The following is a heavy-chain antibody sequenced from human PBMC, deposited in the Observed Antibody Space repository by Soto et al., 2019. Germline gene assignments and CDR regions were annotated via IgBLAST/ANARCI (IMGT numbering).Heavy chain of an antibody. CDR2: IIPIFGTA. J-gene: IGHJ3*02. Sequence: ASVKVSCKASGGTFSSYAISWVRQAPGQGLEWMGGIIPIFGTANYAQKFQGRVTITADGSTSTAYMELSSLRSEDTAVYYCARDRYYYDSSGYVDALDIWGQGTMVTVSS. D-gene: IGHD3-22*01. CDR3: ARDRYYYDSSGYVDALDI. CDR1: GGTFSSYA. V-gene: IGHV1-69*13.